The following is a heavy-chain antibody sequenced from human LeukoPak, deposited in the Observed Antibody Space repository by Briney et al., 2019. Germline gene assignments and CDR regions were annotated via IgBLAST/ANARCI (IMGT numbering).Heavy chain of an antibody. CDR1: GYTFTSYG. D-gene: IGHD3-22*01. J-gene: IGHJ5*02. Sequence: ASVKVSCKASGYTFTSYGISWVRQAPGQGLEWMGWISAYNGNTNYAQKLQGRVTMTTDTSTSTAYMELRSLRSDDTAVYYCARDKGDYYDRSQGFDPWGQGTLVTVSS. CDR3: ARDKGDYYDRSQGFDP. CDR2: ISAYNGNT. V-gene: IGHV1-18*01.